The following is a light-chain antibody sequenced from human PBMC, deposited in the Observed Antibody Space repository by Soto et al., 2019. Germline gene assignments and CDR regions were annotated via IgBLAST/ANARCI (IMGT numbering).Light chain of an antibody. CDR2: DVS. CDR1: SSDVGGYNY. V-gene: IGLV2-14*01. CDR3: SSYTTSSTLI. Sequence: QSALTQPASVSGSPGQSITISCTGTSSDVGGYNYVAWYQQHPGKAPKLTIYDVSNRPSGVSNPCSGSKSGNTASLTISGLQAEDEADYYCSSYTTSSTLIFGRGTKLTVL. J-gene: IGLJ2*01.